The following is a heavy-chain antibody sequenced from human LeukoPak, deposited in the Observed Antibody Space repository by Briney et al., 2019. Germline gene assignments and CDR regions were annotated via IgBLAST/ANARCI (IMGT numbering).Heavy chain of an antibody. CDR2: IKQDGSEK. Sequence: GGSLRLSCAASGFTFSSFWVSWVRQAPGKGLEWVANIKQDGSEKYYVDSVKGRFTISRDNAKNSLYLQMNSLRAEDTAVYYCAELGITMIGGVWGKGTTVTISS. CDR1: GFTFSSFW. V-gene: IGHV3-7*01. D-gene: IGHD3-10*02. CDR3: AELGITMIGGV. J-gene: IGHJ6*04.